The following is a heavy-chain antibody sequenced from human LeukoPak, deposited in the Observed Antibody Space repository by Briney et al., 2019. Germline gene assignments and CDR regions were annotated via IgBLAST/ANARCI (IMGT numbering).Heavy chain of an antibody. Sequence: KPGGSLRLSCAASGFTFSDYYMSWIRQAPGKGLEWVSYISSSSSYTNYADSVKGRFTISRDNAKNSLYLQMNSLRAEDTAVYYCARMYYYDSSGYPDYWGQGTLVTVSS. CDR2: ISSSSSYT. CDR3: ARMYYYDSSGYPDY. CDR1: GFTFSDYY. J-gene: IGHJ4*02. V-gene: IGHV3-11*03. D-gene: IGHD3-22*01.